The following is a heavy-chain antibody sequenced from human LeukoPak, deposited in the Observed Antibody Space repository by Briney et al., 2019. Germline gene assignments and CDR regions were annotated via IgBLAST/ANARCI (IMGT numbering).Heavy chain of an antibody. CDR2: INHSGST. V-gene: IGHV4-34*01. CDR1: GGSFSGYY. D-gene: IGHD1-26*01. Sequence: SGTLSLTCAVYGGSFSGYYWSWIRQPPGKGLEWIGEINHSGSTNYNPSLKSRVTISVDTSKNQFSLKLSSVTAADTAVYYCARAHPVGASGGYYFDYWGQGTLVTVSS. CDR3: ARAHPVGASGGYYFDY. J-gene: IGHJ4*02.